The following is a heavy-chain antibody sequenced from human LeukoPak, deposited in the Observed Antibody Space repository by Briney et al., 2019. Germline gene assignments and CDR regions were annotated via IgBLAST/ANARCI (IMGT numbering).Heavy chain of an antibody. D-gene: IGHD2-2*01. Sequence: GGSLRLSCAASGFTFSSYGMHWVRQAPGKGLEWVAVIWYDGSNKYYADSVKGRFTISRVNSKNTLYLQMNSLRAEDTAVYYCAREDIVVVPAAYYYYGMDVWGQGTTVTVSS. CDR3: AREDIVVVPAAYYYYGMDV. J-gene: IGHJ6*02. V-gene: IGHV3-33*01. CDR1: GFTFSSYG. CDR2: IWYDGSNK.